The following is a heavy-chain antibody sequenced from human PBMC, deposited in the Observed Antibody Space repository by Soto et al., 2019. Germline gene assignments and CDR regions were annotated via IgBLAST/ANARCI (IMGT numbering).Heavy chain of an antibody. Sequence: ASVKVSCKASGYTFTSYGISWVRQAPGQGLEWMGWISAYNGNTNYAQKLQGRVTMTTDTSTSTAYMELRSLRSDDTAVYYCARGGGYCSGGSCYTLRYYYYYGMDVSGQGTTVTVSS. D-gene: IGHD2-15*01. V-gene: IGHV1-18*01. J-gene: IGHJ6*02. CDR2: ISAYNGNT. CDR1: GYTFTSYG. CDR3: ARGGGYCSGGSCYTLRYYYYYGMDV.